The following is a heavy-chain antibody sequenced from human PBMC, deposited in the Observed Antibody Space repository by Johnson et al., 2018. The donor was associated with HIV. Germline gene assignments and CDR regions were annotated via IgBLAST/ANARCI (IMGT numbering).Heavy chain of an antibody. D-gene: IGHD1-26*01. Sequence: VLLVESGGGVVQPGTSLRLSCAASGFTVSSNYMSWVRQAPGKGLEWVANIKQDGSEKYYADSVKGRFTISRDNSKNTLHLQMNSLRAEDTAVYYCAKDEALGWELDPDAFDIWGQGTMVTVSS. CDR3: AKDEALGWELDPDAFDI. CDR1: GFTVSSNY. CDR2: IKQDGSEK. J-gene: IGHJ3*02. V-gene: IGHV3-7*01.